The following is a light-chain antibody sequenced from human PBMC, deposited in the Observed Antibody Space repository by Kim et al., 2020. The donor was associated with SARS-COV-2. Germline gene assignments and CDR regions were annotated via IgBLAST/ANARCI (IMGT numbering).Light chain of an antibody. J-gene: IGLJ1*01. CDR1: SSDVGGYNY. Sequence: QSALTQPASASGSPGQSITISCTGTSSDVGGYNYVSWYQQHPGKAPKLMIYDVSKRPSGVSNRFSGSKSGNTASLTISGLQAEDEADYYCSSYTSSSTEVFGTGTKVTVL. CDR2: DVS. CDR3: SSYTSSSTEV. V-gene: IGLV2-14*01.